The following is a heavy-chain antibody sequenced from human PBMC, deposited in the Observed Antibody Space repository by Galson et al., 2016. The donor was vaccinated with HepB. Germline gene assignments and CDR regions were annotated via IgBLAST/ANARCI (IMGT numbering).Heavy chain of an antibody. D-gene: IGHD2-15*01. CDR1: GFTFSGYA. J-gene: IGHJ4*02. CDR3: AKDAPSGGGSLGY. Sequence: SLRLSCAASGFTFSGYAMSWVRQAPGNGLEWVAAIRSGGATTYYADSVRGRFTVSRDNSKNTLYLQMNSLRAEDTAIYYCAKDAPSGGGSLGYWGQGTLVTVSS. V-gene: IGHV3-23*01. CDR2: IRSGGATT.